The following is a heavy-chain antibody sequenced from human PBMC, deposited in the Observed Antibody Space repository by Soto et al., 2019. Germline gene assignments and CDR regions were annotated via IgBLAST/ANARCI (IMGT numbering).Heavy chain of an antibody. D-gene: IGHD2-2*01. J-gene: IGHJ6*03. Sequence: ASVKVSCKASGYTFTSYGISWVRQAPGQGLEWMGWISAYNGNTNYAQKLQGRVTMTTDTSTSTAYMELRSLRSDDTAVYYCARGVVPAALPYHFYYYYMDVRGKGTTVTVSS. CDR1: GYTFTSYG. V-gene: IGHV1-18*01. CDR3: ARGVVPAALPYHFYYYYMDV. CDR2: ISAYNGNT.